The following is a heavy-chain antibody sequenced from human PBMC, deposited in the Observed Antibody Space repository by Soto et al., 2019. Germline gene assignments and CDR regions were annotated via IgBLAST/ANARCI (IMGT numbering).Heavy chain of an antibody. CDR3: ARDPKTSGGQHWAFNYFDS. J-gene: IGHJ4*02. CDR2: ISYDGTNK. D-gene: IGHD7-27*01. Sequence: GGSLRLSCAASGFSFSISPIHWVRQAPGKGPEWVALISYDGTNKFYADSVKGRFTISRDNSKSTLYLQVDSLRPEDAAVYYCARDPKTSGGQHWAFNYFDSWGQGTLV. CDR1: GFSFSISP. V-gene: IGHV3-30-3*01.